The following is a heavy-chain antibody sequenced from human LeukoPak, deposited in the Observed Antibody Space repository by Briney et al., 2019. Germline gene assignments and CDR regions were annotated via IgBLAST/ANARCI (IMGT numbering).Heavy chain of an antibody. J-gene: IGHJ4*02. CDR2: ISWNSGSI. CDR1: GFTFDDYA. Sequence: ALRLSCAASGFTFDDYAMHWVRQAPGKGLEWVSGISWNSGSIGYSDSVKGRFTISRDNAKNSLYLQMNSLRGEDMALYYCAKGLVGSSIADFFDYWGQGILVTVSS. V-gene: IGHV3-9*03. CDR3: AKGLVGSSIADFFDY. D-gene: IGHD6-6*01.